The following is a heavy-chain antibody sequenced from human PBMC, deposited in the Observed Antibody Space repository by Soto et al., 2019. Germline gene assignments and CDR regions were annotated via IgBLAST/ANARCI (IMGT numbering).Heavy chain of an antibody. Sequence: QVQLQESGPGLVKPSETLSLTCTVAGGSVSSGLHYWTWIRQPPGKGLEWIGYIYYTGTTNYNPSLKSRIAVSIDTPKNQFSLKLISVTAADTAVYFCARVVRGAGTRSFDYWGQGTLVTVSS. CDR1: GGSVSSGLHY. CDR3: ARVVRGAGTRSFDY. J-gene: IGHJ4*02. CDR2: IYYTGTT. D-gene: IGHD3-10*01. V-gene: IGHV4-61*01.